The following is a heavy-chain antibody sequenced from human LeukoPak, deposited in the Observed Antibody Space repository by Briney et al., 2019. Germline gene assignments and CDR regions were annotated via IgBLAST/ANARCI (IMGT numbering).Heavy chain of an antibody. CDR3: VVYSYGWDY. CDR2: ISGSGGSS. D-gene: IGHD5-18*01. V-gene: IGHV3-23*01. Sequence: GGSLRLSCAASGFTFSSYARSWVRQAQGKGLEWVSAISGSGGSSDYADSVKGRFTVSSDNSKNTLYLQMNSLRAEDTAVYYCVVYSYGWDYWGQGTLVTVSS. CDR1: GFTFSSYA. J-gene: IGHJ4*02.